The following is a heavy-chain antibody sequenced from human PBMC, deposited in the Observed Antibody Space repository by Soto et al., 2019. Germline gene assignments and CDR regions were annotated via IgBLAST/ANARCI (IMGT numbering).Heavy chain of an antibody. J-gene: IGHJ4*02. D-gene: IGHD5-18*01. CDR2: IYYSGST. Sequence: SDTLSLHCTVSDGSSISGGYYWSWIRQHPGTGLEWIGYIYYSGSTYYNPSLKSRVTISVDTSKNQFSLKLSSVTAADTAVYYCARAHTAMAHFDYWGQGTLVTVSS. V-gene: IGHV4-31*03. CDR1: DGSSISGGYY. CDR3: ARAHTAMAHFDY.